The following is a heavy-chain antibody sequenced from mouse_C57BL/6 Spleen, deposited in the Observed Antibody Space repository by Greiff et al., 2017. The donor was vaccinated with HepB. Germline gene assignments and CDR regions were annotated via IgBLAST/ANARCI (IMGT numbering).Heavy chain of an antibody. D-gene: IGHD2-4*01. J-gene: IGHJ2*01. Sequence: QVQLQQSGAELVRPGASVTLSCKASGYTFTDYEMHWVKQTPVHGLEWIGAIDPETGGTAYNQKFKGKAILTADKSSSTAYMELRSLTSEDSAVYYCTRLYYDYDEGYWGQGTTLTVSS. V-gene: IGHV1-15*01. CDR1: GYTFTDYE. CDR3: TRLYYDYDEGY. CDR2: IDPETGGT.